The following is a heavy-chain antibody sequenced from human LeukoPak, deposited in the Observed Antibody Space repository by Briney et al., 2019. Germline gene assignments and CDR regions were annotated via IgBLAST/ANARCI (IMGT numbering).Heavy chain of an antibody. J-gene: IGHJ2*01. CDR3: AKDKAWRSDYFRRYFDL. D-gene: IGHD3-22*01. Sequence: GGSLRLSCAASGFTFDDYGMHWVRQAPGKGLEWVAVISYDGSNKYYADSVKGRFTISKDNSKNTLYLQMNSLRAEDTAVYYCAKDKAWRSDYFRRYFDLWGRGTLVTVSS. CDR2: ISYDGSNK. V-gene: IGHV3-30*18. CDR1: GFTFDDYG.